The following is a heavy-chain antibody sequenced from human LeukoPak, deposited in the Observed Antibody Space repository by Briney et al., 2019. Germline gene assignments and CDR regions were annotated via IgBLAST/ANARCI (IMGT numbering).Heavy chain of an antibody. CDR1: GGSISSYY. CDR2: IYTSGST. J-gene: IGHJ1*01. V-gene: IGHV4-4*07. CDR3: ARHSSYDSSGYYYPEYFQH. D-gene: IGHD3-22*01. Sequence: SETLSLTCTVSGGSISSYYWSWIRQPAGKGLEWIGRIYTSGSTNYNPSLKSRVTMSVDTSKNQFSLKLSSVTAADTAVYYCARHSSYDSSGYYYPEYFQHWGQGTLVTVSS.